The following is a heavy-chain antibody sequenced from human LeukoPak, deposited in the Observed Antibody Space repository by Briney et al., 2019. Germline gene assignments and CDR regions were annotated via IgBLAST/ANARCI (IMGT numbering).Heavy chain of an antibody. CDR1: GGSISSSSYY. V-gene: IGHV4-39*01. CDR3: ARHGAARVITMVRRVISY. D-gene: IGHD3-10*01. J-gene: IGHJ4*02. Sequence: PSETLSLTCTVSGGSISSSSYYWGWIRQPPGKGLEWIGSIDYSGSTYYNPSLKSRVTISVDTSKNQFSLKLSSVTAADTAVYYCARHGAARVITMVRRVISYWGQGTLVTVSS. CDR2: IDYSGST.